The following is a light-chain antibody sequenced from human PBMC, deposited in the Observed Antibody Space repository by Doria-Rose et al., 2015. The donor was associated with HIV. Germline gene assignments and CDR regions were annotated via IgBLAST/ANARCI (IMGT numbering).Light chain of an antibody. CDR1: QSFSSTY. CDR2: YGS. J-gene: IGKJ1*01. V-gene: IGKV3-20*01. Sequence: TQSPGTLSLSPGERATLSCRASQSFSSTYLAWYQQKPGQAPSLLIYYGSTRATGIPDRFSASGSGTDFTLTINRLEPEDFVLYYRHQYGISWTFGQGTKVE. CDR3: HQYGISWT.